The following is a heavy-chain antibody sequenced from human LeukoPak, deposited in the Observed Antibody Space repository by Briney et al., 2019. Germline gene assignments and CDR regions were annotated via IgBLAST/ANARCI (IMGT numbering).Heavy chain of an antibody. Sequence: SQTLSLTCVVSGDSVSSKNGAWNWIRQSPSRGLEWLGRTYYRSKWYNDYAESMEGRLTISQDTSKNQYSLHLNSVTPDDTAVYYCARDFGTTGWHTFDYWGQGTLVTVSS. CDR3: ARDFGTTGWHTFDY. V-gene: IGHV6-1*01. D-gene: IGHD6-19*01. J-gene: IGHJ4*02. CDR2: TYYRSKWYN. CDR1: GDSVSSKNGA.